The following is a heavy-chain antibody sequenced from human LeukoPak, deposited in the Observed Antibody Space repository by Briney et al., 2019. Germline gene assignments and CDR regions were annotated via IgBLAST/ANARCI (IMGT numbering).Heavy chain of an antibody. J-gene: IGHJ4*02. Sequence: PGGSLRLSCAASGFSFSSYAMSWVRQAPGKGLEWVSGLSGSGGGTHYADSVEGRFTISRDNSKNTLYLQMNSLRAEDTAVYYCAKGSGYNSGYPFDYWGQGTLVTVSS. CDR2: LSGSGGGT. V-gene: IGHV3-23*01. D-gene: IGHD5-18*01. CDR1: GFSFSSYA. CDR3: AKGSGYNSGYPFDY.